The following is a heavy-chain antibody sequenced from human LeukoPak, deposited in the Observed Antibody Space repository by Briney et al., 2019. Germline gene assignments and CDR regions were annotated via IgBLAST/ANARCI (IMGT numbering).Heavy chain of an antibody. CDR1: GFSISSND. D-gene: IGHD3-10*01. J-gene: IGHJ4*02. V-gene: IGHV3-66*04. Sequence: GGSLRLSCTASGFSISSNDMNWVRQSPGKGLEWVSLIYISAITKYADSVQGRFTVSRDNSKNTLYLQMNSLRAEDTAVYYCAKRSPPHWGQGALVTVSS. CDR2: IYISAIT. CDR3: AKRSPPH.